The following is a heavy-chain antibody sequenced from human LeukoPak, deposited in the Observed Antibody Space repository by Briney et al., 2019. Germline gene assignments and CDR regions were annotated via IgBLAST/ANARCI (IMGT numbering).Heavy chain of an antibody. Sequence: PSQTLSLTCAVSGGSISSGGYSWSWIRQPPGKGLEWIGYIYHSGSTYYNPSLKSRVTISVDRSTNQFSLKLNSVTAADTAVYYCATSSVMSGSLDYWGQGTLVTVSS. CDR1: GGSISSGGYS. CDR3: ATSSVMSGSLDY. CDR2: IYHSGST. V-gene: IGHV4-30-2*01. D-gene: IGHD2-15*01. J-gene: IGHJ4*02.